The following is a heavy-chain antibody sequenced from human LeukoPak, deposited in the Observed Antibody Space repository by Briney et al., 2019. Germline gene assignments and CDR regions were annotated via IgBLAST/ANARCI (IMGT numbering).Heavy chain of an antibody. CDR3: ARGNYDILTGYFVY. J-gene: IGHJ4*02. CDR2: INPNSGGT. D-gene: IGHD3-9*01. Sequence: TSVKVSCKAPGYTFTAYYMHWVRQAPGQGLEGMGWINPNSGGTNYTQKFQGWVTMTRGTSISTAYMELSRLRSDDTAVYYCARGNYDILTGYFVYWGQGTLVTVSS. V-gene: IGHV1-2*04. CDR1: GYTFTAYY.